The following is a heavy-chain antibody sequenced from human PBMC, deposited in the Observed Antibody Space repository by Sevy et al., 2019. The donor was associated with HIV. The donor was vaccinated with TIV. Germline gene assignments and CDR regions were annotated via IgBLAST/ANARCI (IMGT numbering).Heavy chain of an antibody. Sequence: GGSLRLSCAASGFTFSSYSMNWVRQAPGKGLEWVSYISSSSSAIYYADSVKGRFTISRDNAKNSLYLQMSSLRAEDTAVYYCARDEHTYGDYVYLDHWGQGTLVTVSS. CDR1: GFTFSSYS. J-gene: IGHJ4*02. D-gene: IGHD4-17*01. V-gene: IGHV3-48*01. CDR2: ISSSSSAI. CDR3: ARDEHTYGDYVYLDH.